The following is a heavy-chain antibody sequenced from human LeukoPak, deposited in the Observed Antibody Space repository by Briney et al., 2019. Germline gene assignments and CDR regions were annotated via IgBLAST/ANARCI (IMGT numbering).Heavy chain of an antibody. J-gene: IGHJ5*02. Sequence: ASVKVSCKASGYTFTSYYVHWVRQAPGQGLEWMGIINPSGGSTSYAQKFQGRVTMTRDMSTSTVYMELSSLRSEDTAVYYCARDGGNVWFDPWGQGTLVTVSS. V-gene: IGHV1-46*01. CDR1: GYTFTSYY. CDR2: INPSGGST. CDR3: ARDGGNVWFDP. D-gene: IGHD4-23*01.